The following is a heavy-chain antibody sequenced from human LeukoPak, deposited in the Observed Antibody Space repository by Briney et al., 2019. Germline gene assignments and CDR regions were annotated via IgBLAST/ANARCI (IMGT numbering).Heavy chain of an antibody. CDR1: GYTFTSYY. CDR2: INPSGGST. Sequence: RASVKVSCKASGYTFTSYYMHWVRQAPGQGLEWMGIINPSGGSTSYARKFQGRVTMTRDTSTSTVYMELSSLRSEDTAVYYCARDTNPSSSSGYYGSGSYYNPLDYWGQGTLVTVSS. D-gene: IGHD3-10*01. J-gene: IGHJ4*02. V-gene: IGHV1-46*03. CDR3: ARDTNPSSSSGYYGSGSYYNPLDY.